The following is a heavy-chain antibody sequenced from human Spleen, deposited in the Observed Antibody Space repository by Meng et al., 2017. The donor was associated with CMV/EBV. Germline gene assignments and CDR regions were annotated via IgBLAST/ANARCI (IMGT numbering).Heavy chain of an antibody. J-gene: IGHJ6*02. CDR2: INPNTGGT. D-gene: IGHD2-15*01. Sequence: ASVKVSCKASGYTFTGYYIHWVRQAPGQGLEWMGRINPNTGGTNYAQKFQGRVTMTRDTSITTAYMELSRLRSDDTAVYYCARGGGHGRAMDVWGQGTTVTVSS. CDR3: ARGGGHGRAMDV. CDR1: GYTFTGYY. V-gene: IGHV1-2*06.